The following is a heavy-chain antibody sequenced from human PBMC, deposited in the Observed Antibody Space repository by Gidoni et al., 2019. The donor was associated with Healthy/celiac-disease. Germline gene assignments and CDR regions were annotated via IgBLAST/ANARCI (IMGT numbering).Heavy chain of an antibody. CDR3: ARFGVVPAAIRVYYFDY. J-gene: IGHJ4*02. Sequence: EVQLVESGGGLVQPGGSLGLSCPASGFTFSSYEMNWVRQAPGKGLEWVSYISSSGSTIYYADSVKGRFTISRDNAKNSLYLQMNSLRAEDTAVYYCARFGVVPAAIRVYYFDYWGQGTLVTVSS. V-gene: IGHV3-48*03. D-gene: IGHD2-2*02. CDR2: ISSSGSTI. CDR1: GFTFSSYE.